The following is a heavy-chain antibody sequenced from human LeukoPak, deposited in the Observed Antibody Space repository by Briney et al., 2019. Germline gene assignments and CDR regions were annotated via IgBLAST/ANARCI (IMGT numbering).Heavy chain of an antibody. CDR3: AKTSRGSGSYYPFDY. J-gene: IGHJ4*02. Sequence: PGGSLRLSCAASGFTFSSYGMHWVRQAPGKGLEWVAFIRHDGSNKNYADSVKGRFTISRDNSKNTLYLQMNSLRAEDTAVYYCAKTSRGSGSYYPFDYWGQGTLVTVSS. CDR1: GFTFSSYG. CDR2: IRHDGSNK. V-gene: IGHV3-30*02. D-gene: IGHD3-10*01.